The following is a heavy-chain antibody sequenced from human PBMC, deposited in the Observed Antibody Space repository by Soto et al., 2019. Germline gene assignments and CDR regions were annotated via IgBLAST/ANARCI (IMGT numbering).Heavy chain of an antibody. D-gene: IGHD3-22*01. Sequence: GSLRLSCAASGFTFSSYAMSWVRQAPGKGLEWVSAIRGSGGSTYYADSVKGRFTISRDNSKNTLYLQMNSLRAEDTAVYYCAKDLAYYYDSSGDYYAGFDYLVQGTLVTVSS. CDR3: AKDLAYYYDSSGDYYAGFDY. V-gene: IGHV3-23*01. CDR2: IRGSGGST. J-gene: IGHJ4*02. CDR1: GFTFSSYA.